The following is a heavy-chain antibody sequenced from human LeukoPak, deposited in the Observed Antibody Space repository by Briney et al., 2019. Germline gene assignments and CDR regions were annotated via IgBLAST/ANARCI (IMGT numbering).Heavy chain of an antibody. J-gene: IGHJ4*02. Sequence: ASETLSLTCTVSGYSISSGFYWGWIRQPPGKGLEWIGNIYHSGITYYTPSLKSRVTISVDTSKNQIYLKLSSVTAADTAVYYCARAVGYFDWLPLFDYWGQGTLVTVSS. CDR2: IYHSGIT. CDR1: GYSISSGFY. D-gene: IGHD3-9*01. CDR3: ARAVGYFDWLPLFDY. V-gene: IGHV4-38-2*02.